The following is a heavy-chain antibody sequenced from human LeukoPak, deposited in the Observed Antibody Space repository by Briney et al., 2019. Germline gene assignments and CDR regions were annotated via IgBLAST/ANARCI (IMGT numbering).Heavy chain of an antibody. CDR2: INPNSGGT. V-gene: IGHV1-2*02. CDR3: ARDTATRGAIDY. D-gene: IGHD4-4*01. CDR1: GYTFTGYY. Sequence: ASVKVSCKASGYTFTGYYMHWVRQAPGQGLEWMGWINPNSGGTDYAQNFQGRVTMTGDTSISTAYMELSSLRSDDTALYYCARDTATRGAIDYWGQGTLVTVSS. J-gene: IGHJ4*02.